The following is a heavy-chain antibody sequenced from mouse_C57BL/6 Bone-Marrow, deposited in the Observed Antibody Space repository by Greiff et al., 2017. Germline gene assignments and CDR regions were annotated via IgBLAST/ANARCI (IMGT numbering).Heavy chain of an antibody. CDR2: IDPEDGDT. CDR3: TYYYVSSPYYYAMDY. Sequence: EVQLQQSGAELVRPGASVKLSCTASGFNIKDYYMHWVKQRPEQGLEWIGRIDPEDGDTEYAPKFQGKATMTADTSSNTAYLQLSSLTSEDTAVYYCTYYYVSSPYYYAMDYWGQETSVTVSS. V-gene: IGHV14-1*01. D-gene: IGHD1-1*01. J-gene: IGHJ4*01. CDR1: GFNIKDYY.